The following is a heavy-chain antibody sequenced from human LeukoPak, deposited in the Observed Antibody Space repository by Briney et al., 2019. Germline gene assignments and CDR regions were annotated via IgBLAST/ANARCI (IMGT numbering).Heavy chain of an antibody. CDR2: ISWNSGSI. CDR3: AKEGGGPYCGGDCYPGAFDI. V-gene: IGHV3-9*01. CDR1: GFTFDDYA. J-gene: IGHJ3*02. D-gene: IGHD2-21*02. Sequence: PGRSLRLSCAASGFTFDDYAMHWVRQAPGKGLEWVSGISWNSGSIGYADSVKGRFTISRDNAKNSLYLQMNSLRAEDTALYYCAKEGGGPYCGGDCYPGAFDIWGQGTMVTVSS.